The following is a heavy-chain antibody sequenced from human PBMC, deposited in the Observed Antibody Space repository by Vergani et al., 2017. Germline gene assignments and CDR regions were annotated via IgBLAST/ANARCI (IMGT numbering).Heavy chain of an antibody. V-gene: IGHV3-30*02. Sequence: QVQLVESGGGVVQPGGSLRLSCAASGFSFSTYGMHWVRQAPGRGLEWVAFLRYDGSNEYYGYAVKGRFIISRDNSKNMLSLEMHSLRPEDTAVYYCANSYCSSLSCYAFYGMEVWGQGTTVTVSS. CDR3: ANSYCSSLSCYAFYGMEV. CDR2: LRYDGSNE. CDR1: GFSFSTYG. J-gene: IGHJ6*02. D-gene: IGHD2-2*01.